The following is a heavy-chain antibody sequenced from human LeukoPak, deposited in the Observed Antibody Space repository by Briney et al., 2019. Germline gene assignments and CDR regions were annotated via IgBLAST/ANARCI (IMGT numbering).Heavy chain of an antibody. CDR2: IWYDGSNK. J-gene: IGHJ4*02. CDR1: GFTFSTYG. V-gene: IGHV3-33*06. CDR3: TKAPSGTPYQFDY. Sequence: GGSLRLSYAASGFTFSTYGMHWVRQAPGKGLEWVAVIWYDGSNKYYADSVKGRFTISRDNSKNTLYLQMNSLRAEDTAVYYCTKAPSGTPYQFDYWGQGTLVTVSS. D-gene: IGHD3-10*01.